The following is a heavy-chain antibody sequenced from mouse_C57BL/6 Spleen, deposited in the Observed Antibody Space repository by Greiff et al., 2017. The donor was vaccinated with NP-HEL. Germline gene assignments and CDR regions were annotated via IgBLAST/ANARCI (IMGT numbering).Heavy chain of an antibody. CDR2: IHPNNGGT. V-gene: IGHV1-26*01. CDR3: ASCGYGGWYFDV. J-gene: IGHJ1*03. CDR1: GYTFTDYY. D-gene: IGHD1-1*01. Sequence: VQLKQSGPELVKPGASVKLSCKASGYTFTDYYMNWVKQSHGQSLEWIGLIHPNNGGTSYNEKFKGKATLTVDTSSSTAYMKLRSLTSEDSAVYYCASCGYGGWYFDVWGTGTTVTVSS.